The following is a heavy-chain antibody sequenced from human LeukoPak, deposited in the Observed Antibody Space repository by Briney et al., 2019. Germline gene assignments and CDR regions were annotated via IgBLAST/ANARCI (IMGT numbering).Heavy chain of an antibody. CDR3: TTDKTITMIVVVISADAFGI. V-gene: IGHV3-15*01. J-gene: IGHJ3*02. CDR2: IKSKTDGGTT. CDR1: GFTFSSYA. Sequence: GGSLRLSCAASGFTFSSYAMHWVRQAPGKGLEWVGRIKSKTDGGTTDYAAPVKGRFTISRDDSKNTLYLQMNSLKTEDTAVYYCTTDKTITMIVVVISADAFGIWGQGTMVTVSS. D-gene: IGHD3-22*01.